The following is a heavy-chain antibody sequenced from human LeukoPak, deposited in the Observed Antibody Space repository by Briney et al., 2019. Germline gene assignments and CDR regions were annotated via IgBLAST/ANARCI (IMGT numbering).Heavy chain of an antibody. CDR1: GVSINTYS. J-gene: IGHJ2*01. CDR2: MSYTGST. Sequence: PSETLSLTCTVSGVSINTYSWSWVRQPPGKGLEWIGYMSYTGSTSYNPSLRSRVTISVDKSKNQFSLKLTSVTAADTVVYFCATDGYFEVWGRGTLVTVSS. CDR3: ATDGYFEV. V-gene: IGHV4-59*01.